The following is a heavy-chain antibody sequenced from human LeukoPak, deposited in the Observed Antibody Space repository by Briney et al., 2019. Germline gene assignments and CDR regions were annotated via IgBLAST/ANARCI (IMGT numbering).Heavy chain of an antibody. CDR2: INHSGST. CDR1: GGSFSGYY. J-gene: IGHJ5*02. CDR3: ASSLGIAVAGTNHWFDP. V-gene: IGHV4-34*01. Sequence: SEALSLTCAVYGGSFSGYYWSWIRQPPGKGLEWIGEINHSGSTNYNPSLKSRVTISVDTSKNQFSLKLSSVTAADTAVYYCASSLGIAVAGTNHWFDPWGQGTLVTVSS. D-gene: IGHD6-19*01.